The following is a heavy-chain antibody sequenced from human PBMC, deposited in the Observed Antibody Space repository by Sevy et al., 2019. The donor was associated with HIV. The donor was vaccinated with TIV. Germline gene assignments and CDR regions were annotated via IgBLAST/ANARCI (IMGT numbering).Heavy chain of an antibody. CDR3: AKGSHNTGWFPDY. J-gene: IGHJ4*02. CDR1: GLTFSSYA. CDR2: ISGTGSIT. V-gene: IGHV3-23*01. Sequence: GGSLRLSCAASGLTFSSYAMSWVRQAPGKGLEWVSPISGTGSITYYADSVRGRFTISRDNSNNILYLQMNSLRAEDTAVYFSAKGSHNTGWFPDYWGQGTLVTVSS. D-gene: IGHD6-19*01.